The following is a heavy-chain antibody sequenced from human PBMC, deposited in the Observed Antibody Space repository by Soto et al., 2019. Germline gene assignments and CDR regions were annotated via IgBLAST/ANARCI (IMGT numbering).Heavy chain of an antibody. V-gene: IGHV1-18*04. J-gene: IGHJ4*02. CDR1: GYTLTSYG. D-gene: IGHD3-22*01. CDR3: ARDVPYYYDSSGYSRGDY. Sequence: QVPLVQSGAEVKKPGASVKVSCKASGYTLTSYGISWVRQAPGQGLEWMGWISAYNGNTNYAQKLQGRVTMTTDTSTSTAYMELRSLRSDDTAVYYCARDVPYYYDSSGYSRGDYWGQGTLVTVSS. CDR2: ISAYNGNT.